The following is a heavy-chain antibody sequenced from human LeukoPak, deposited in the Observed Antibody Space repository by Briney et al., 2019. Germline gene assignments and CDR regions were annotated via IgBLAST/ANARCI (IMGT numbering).Heavy chain of an antibody. CDR3: AKVLVVVAATLDDYWFDP. D-gene: IGHD2-15*01. CDR2: ISGSGGST. V-gene: IGHV3-23*01. CDR1: GFTFISYA. Sequence: GRSLRLSCAASGFTFISYAMSWVRQAPGKWLEWVSAISGSGGSTYYADSVKGRFTISRDNSKNTLYLQMNSLRAEDTAVYYCAKVLVVVAATLDDYWFDPWGQGTLVTVSS. J-gene: IGHJ5*02.